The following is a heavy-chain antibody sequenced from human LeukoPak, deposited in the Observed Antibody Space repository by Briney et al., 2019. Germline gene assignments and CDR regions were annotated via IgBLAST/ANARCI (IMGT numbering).Heavy chain of an antibody. J-gene: IGHJ1*01. Sequence: GGSLRLSCAASGFTFDDYAMHWVRQAPGKGLEWVSLIRGDGGSTYYADSVKGRFTISRDNSKNSLYLQMNSLRTEDTALYYCAKDPSAATAEYFQHWGQGTLVTVSS. CDR1: GFTFDDYA. V-gene: IGHV3-43*02. CDR2: IRGDGGST. CDR3: AKDPSAATAEYFQH. D-gene: IGHD2-2*01.